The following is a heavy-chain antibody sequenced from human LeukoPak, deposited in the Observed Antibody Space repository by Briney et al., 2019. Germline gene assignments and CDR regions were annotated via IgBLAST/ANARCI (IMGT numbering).Heavy chain of an antibody. V-gene: IGHV3-48*03. J-gene: IGHJ4*02. D-gene: IGHD6-19*01. CDR2: ISSSGSTI. CDR1: GFTFSSYE. Sequence: PGGSLRLSCAASGFTFSSYEMNWVRQAPGKGLEWVSYISSSGSTIYYADSVKGRFTISRDNAKNTLYLQMNSLRAEDTAVYYCARDRDSGYSSGWYPLGNWGQGTLVTVSS. CDR3: ARDRDSGYSSGWYPLGN.